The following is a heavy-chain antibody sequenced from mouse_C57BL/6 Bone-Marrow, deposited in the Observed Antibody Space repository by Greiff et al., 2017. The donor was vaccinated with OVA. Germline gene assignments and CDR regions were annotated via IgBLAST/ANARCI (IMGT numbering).Heavy chain of an antibody. CDR3: SPLGYYGPAWFAY. CDR2: INPSSGYT. J-gene: IGHJ3*01. V-gene: IGHV1-7*01. CDR1: GYTFTSYW. Sequence: QVQLQQSGAELAKPGASVKLSCKASGYTFTSYWMHWVKQRPGQGLEWIGYINPSSGYTKYNQKFKGKATLTADKSSSTAYMQLSSLTYEDSAVYYCSPLGYYGPAWFAYWGQGTLVTVSA. D-gene: IGHD1-2*01.